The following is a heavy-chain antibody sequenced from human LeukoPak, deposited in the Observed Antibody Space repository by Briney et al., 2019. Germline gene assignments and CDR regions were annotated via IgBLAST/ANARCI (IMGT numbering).Heavy chain of an antibody. D-gene: IGHD3-10*01. CDR2: IYHSGST. Sequence: SETLSLTCAVYGGSFSGYYWGWIRQPPGKGLEWIGSIYHSGSTYYNPSLKSRVTISVDTSKNQFSLKLSSVTAADTAVYYCARDHRGVWYFDLWGRGTLVTVSS. CDR1: GGSFSGYY. V-gene: IGHV4-38-2*02. J-gene: IGHJ2*01. CDR3: ARDHRGVWYFDL.